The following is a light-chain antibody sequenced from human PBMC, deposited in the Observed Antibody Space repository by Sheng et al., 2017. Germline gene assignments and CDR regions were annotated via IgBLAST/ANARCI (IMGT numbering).Light chain of an antibody. V-gene: IGLV3-25*03. J-gene: IGLJ1*01. CDR1: SSPNQN. CDR2: KGN. Sequence: SHELTQPPLVSVSPGQTARISCSGHSSPNQNPSWYQQRPGLAPVLVLYKGNKRPSGIPERFSGSTSGTRVILTISDVQAEDEGDYYCQSAEGTGSSFVFGGGTTLTVL. CDR3: QSAEGTGSSFV.